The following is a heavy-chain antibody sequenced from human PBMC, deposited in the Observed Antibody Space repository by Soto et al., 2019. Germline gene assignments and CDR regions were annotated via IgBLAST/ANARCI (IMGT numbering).Heavy chain of an antibody. D-gene: IGHD2-2*01. CDR1: GGTFSSYA. V-gene: IGHV1-69*12. CDR2: IIPIFGTA. Sequence: QVQLVQSGAEVKKPGSSVKVSCKASGGTFSSYAISWVRQAPGQGLEWMGGIIPIFGTANYAQKFQGRVTITADDSTSTAYMELSSLRSEDTAVYYCARGPHCISTSCYVGMDVWGQGTTVTVSS. J-gene: IGHJ6*02. CDR3: ARGPHCISTSCYVGMDV.